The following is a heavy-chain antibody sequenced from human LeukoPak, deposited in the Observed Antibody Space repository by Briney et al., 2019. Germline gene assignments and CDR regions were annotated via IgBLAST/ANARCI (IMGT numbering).Heavy chain of an antibody. Sequence: KPSETLSLTCAVYGGSFSGYYWSWIRQPPGKGLESIGEINHSGSTNYNPSLKSRVTISVDTSKNQFSLKLSSVTAADTAVYYCARVKRGYSYGRIDYWGQGTLVTVSS. V-gene: IGHV4-34*01. CDR1: GGSFSGYY. D-gene: IGHD5-18*01. CDR2: INHSGST. CDR3: ARVKRGYSYGRIDY. J-gene: IGHJ4*02.